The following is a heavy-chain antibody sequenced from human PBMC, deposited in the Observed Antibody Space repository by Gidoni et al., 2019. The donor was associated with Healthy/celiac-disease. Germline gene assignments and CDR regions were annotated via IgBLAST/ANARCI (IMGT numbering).Heavy chain of an antibody. CDR3: ARGRFECSSTSCYTQPYYYYGMDV. J-gene: IGHJ6*02. CDR2: IIPILGIA. CDR1: GGTFSSYA. V-gene: IGHV1-69*09. Sequence: QVQLVQSGAEVKKPGSSVKVSCKASGGTFSSYAISWVRQAPGQGLEWMGRIIPILGIANYAQKFQGRVTITADKSTSTAYMELSSLRSEDTAVYYCARGRFECSSTSCYTQPYYYYGMDVWGQGTTVTVSS. D-gene: IGHD2-2*02.